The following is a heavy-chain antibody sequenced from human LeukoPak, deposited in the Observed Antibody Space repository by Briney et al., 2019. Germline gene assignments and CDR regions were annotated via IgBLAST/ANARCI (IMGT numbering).Heavy chain of an antibody. J-gene: IGHJ4*02. V-gene: IGHV3-23*01. D-gene: IGHD4-23*01. CDR3: AKRSDYGGNWNYFDN. CDR1: GFTFSRYG. CDR2: TSAGGGST. Sequence: GCSLRLSCAASGFTFSRYGISWVRQAPGKGLEWVSATSAGGGSTYYADSVKGRFTISRDNSKSTLYLQMNTLRAEDTAVYYCAKRSDYGGNWNYFDNWGQGTLVTVSS.